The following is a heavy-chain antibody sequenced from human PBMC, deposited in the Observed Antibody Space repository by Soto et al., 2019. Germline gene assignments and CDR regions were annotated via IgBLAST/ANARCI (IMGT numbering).Heavy chain of an antibody. Sequence: GSLRLSCAASGFTFSSYAMSWVRQAPGKRLEWVSAISGSGGSTYYADSVKGRFTISRDNSKNTLYLQMNSLRAEDTAVYYCAKDRPPYYDILTGPIRYYMDVWGKGTTVTVSS. J-gene: IGHJ6*03. CDR3: AKDRPPYYDILTGPIRYYMDV. CDR2: ISGSGGST. V-gene: IGHV3-23*01. CDR1: GFTFSSYA. D-gene: IGHD3-9*01.